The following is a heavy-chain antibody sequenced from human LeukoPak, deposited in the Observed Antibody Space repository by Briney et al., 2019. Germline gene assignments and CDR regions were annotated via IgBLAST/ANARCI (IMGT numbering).Heavy chain of an antibody. J-gene: IGHJ4*02. CDR3: ARGGEMATITWLDEFDY. CDR1: GFTFSSYS. D-gene: IGHD5-24*01. CDR2: ISSSSSYI. V-gene: IGHV3-21*01. Sequence: GGSLRLSCAASGFTFSSYSMNWVRQAPGKGLEWVSSISSSSSYIYYADSVKGRFTISRDNAKNSLYLQMNSLRAEDTAVYYCARGGEMATITWLDEFDYWGQGTLVTVSS.